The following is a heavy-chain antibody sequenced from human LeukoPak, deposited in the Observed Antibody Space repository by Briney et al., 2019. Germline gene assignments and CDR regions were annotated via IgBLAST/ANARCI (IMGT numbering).Heavy chain of an antibody. CDR2: IYTSGST. Sequence: PSQTLSLTGPVSGGSISSGSYYGSWIRRPPGKGLEWIGRIYTSGSTNYNPSLKSRVTISVDTSKNQFSLKLSSVTAADTAVYYCARRSESYDYWGQGTLVTVSS. D-gene: IGHD1-26*01. V-gene: IGHV4-61*02. CDR3: ARRSESYDY. J-gene: IGHJ4*02. CDR1: GGSISSGSYY.